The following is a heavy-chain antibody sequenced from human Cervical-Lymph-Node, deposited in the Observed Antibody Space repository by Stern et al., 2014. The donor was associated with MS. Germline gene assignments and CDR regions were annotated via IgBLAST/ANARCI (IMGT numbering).Heavy chain of an antibody. D-gene: IGHD3-3*01. CDR1: GYAFTVYY. CDR2: IKPTSGVT. Sequence: QLVESGAEVKKPGASVKVSCKASGYAFTVYYVHWVRQAPGQGLEWMGRIKPTSGVTDYAQKFQDRVTMTRDASINTVFLEISGLTPDDTAIFYCVRGVEHAFDIWGQGTLVTVSS. V-gene: IGHV1-2*06. J-gene: IGHJ3*02. CDR3: VRGVEHAFDI.